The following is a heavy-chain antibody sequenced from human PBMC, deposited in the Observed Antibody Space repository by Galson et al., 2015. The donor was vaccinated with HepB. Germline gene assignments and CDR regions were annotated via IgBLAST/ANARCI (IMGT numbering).Heavy chain of an antibody. D-gene: IGHD6-13*01. CDR1: GFTFSSYS. Sequence: SLRLSCAASGFTFSSYSMNWVRQAPGKGLEWVSSISSSSSYIYYADSVKGRFTISRDNAKNSLYLQMNSLRAEDTAVYYCARDLRIAAAGIEDYWGQGTLVTVSS. CDR2: ISSSSSYI. J-gene: IGHJ4*02. CDR3: ARDLRIAAAGIEDY. V-gene: IGHV3-21*01.